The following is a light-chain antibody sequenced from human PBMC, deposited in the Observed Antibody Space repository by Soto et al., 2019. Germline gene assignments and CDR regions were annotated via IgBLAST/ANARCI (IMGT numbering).Light chain of an antibody. Sequence: EILLTQSPATLSLSPGERATLSCRASQSVRSYLAWYQQKPGQAPRLLIYDASNRATGIPARFSGSGSGTDFTLTISSLEPEDFAVYYCQQRSNWLTFGGGTKVDIK. CDR2: DAS. CDR3: QQRSNWLT. J-gene: IGKJ4*01. V-gene: IGKV3-11*01. CDR1: QSVRSY.